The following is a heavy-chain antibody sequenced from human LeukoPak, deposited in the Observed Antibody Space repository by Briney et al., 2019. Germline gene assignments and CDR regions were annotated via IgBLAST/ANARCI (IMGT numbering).Heavy chain of an antibody. CDR3: TRDLSSGILPY. J-gene: IGHJ4*01. D-gene: IGHD1-26*01. V-gene: IGHV4-59*01. CDR2: ISYTGGT. CDR1: GGSISNYY. Sequence: SETPSLTCTVSGGSISNYYWNWIRQPPGKGLEWIGYISYTGGTNYNPSLESRVTMSVDTSKNQFSLKLSSVTAADTAVYFCTRDLSSGILPYWGHGTLVTVS.